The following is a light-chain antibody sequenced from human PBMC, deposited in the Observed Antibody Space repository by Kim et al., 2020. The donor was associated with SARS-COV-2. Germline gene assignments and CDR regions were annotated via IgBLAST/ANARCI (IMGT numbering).Light chain of an antibody. V-gene: IGKV1-5*01. J-gene: IGKJ1*01. CDR3: QQYHAYWT. Sequence: SASVGDTITITCQASQNINKWLAWYQQKPGQAPHLLISDASTLERGVPSRFSGRGSGTAFALTITGLQADDFATYYCQQYHAYWTFGPGTKVDIK. CDR2: DAS. CDR1: QNINKW.